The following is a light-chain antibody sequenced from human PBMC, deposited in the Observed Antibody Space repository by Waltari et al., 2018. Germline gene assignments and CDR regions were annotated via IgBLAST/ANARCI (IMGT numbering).Light chain of an antibody. CDR2: AAT. V-gene: IGKV1-39*01. Sequence: DIQMTQSPSSLSASVGDRVTITCRASQSISSYLNWYQQKPGKAPKLLIYAATSLTRGVQSRVSGSGSGTDFTLTISSLQPEDFATYYCKQSYSTPPWTFGQGTKVEIK. J-gene: IGKJ1*01. CDR3: KQSYSTPPWT. CDR1: QSISSY.